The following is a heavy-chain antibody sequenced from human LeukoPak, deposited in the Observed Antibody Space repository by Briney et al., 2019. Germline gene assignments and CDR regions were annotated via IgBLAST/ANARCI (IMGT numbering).Heavy chain of an antibody. CDR3: AGRAARFFDY. V-gene: IGHV4-59*01. Sequence: SETLSLTCTVSGDSLNSYYWTWLRQSPGEGLEWIGYVFYSGSSNYNASLRSRVAISVDTSKNQFSLKLTSVTAADTAVYYCAGRAARFFDYWGQGILVTVSS. CDR2: VFYSGSS. CDR1: GDSLNSYY. J-gene: IGHJ4*02. D-gene: IGHD6-25*01.